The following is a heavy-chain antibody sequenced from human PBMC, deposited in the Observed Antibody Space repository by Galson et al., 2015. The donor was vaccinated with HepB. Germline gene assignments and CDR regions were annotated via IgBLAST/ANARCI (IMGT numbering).Heavy chain of an antibody. J-gene: IGHJ6*02. CDR2: IDPSDSYT. CDR1: GYSLTSYW. Sequence: QSGAEVKKPGESLRISCKGSGYSLTSYWITWVRQTPGKGLEWMGRIDPSDSYTQYSPSFKGHVTISADKAISTAYLQWSSLKASDTAMYFCASSDYSSGWGYGMDVWGQGTTVTVSS. D-gene: IGHD6-25*01. V-gene: IGHV5-10-1*01. CDR3: ASSDYSSGWGYGMDV.